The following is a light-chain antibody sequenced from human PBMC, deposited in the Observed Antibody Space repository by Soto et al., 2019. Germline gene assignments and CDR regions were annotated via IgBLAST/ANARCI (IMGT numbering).Light chain of an antibody. CDR2: AAS. CDR1: QGISSY. CDR3: HQSYGTPPRT. Sequence: IQLYKSPSSLSASVGYRFTITCRASQGISSYLAWYQQKPGKAPKLLIYAASNLQSGAPSRFSGSGSGTDFTLTISSLQPADSANYYWHQSYGTPPRTFSQGTMVDIK. J-gene: IGKJ1*01. V-gene: IGKV1-39*01.